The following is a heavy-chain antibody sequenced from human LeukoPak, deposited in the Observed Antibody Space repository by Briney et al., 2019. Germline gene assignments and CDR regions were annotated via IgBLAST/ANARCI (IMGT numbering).Heavy chain of an antibody. CDR3: AKDLYCSSTSCYPGYFQH. D-gene: IGHD2-2*01. V-gene: IGHV3-23*01. CDR2: ISGSGGST. J-gene: IGHJ1*01. Sequence: PGGSLRLSCAASGFTFSSYAMSWVRQAPGKGLEWVSAISGSGGSTYYADSVKGRFTISRDNSKNTLYLQMNSLRAEDTAVYYCAKDLYCSSTSCYPGYFQHWGQGTLVTVSS. CDR1: GFTFSSYA.